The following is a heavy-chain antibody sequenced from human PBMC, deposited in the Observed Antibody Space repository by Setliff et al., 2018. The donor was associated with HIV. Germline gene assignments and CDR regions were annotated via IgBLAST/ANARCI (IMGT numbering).Heavy chain of an antibody. CDR1: GFSVSNNF. Sequence: GGSLRLSCAASGFSVSNNFMSWVRQAPGKGLEWVSVIYSGGSTYYADSVKGRFSISRDNSKNTLYLQMNSLRAEDTAVYHCARVKPHLRRSGSYWIVDYWGQGTLVTVSS. CDR3: ARVKPHLRRSGSYWIVDY. D-gene: IGHD1-26*01. V-gene: IGHV3-66*01. CDR2: IYSGGST. J-gene: IGHJ4*02.